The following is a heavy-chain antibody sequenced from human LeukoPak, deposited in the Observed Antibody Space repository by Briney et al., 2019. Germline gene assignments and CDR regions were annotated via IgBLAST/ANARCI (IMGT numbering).Heavy chain of an antibody. D-gene: IGHD2-8*01. CDR1: GFTFSSYS. CDR3: AKDSDFVLIRHIFDY. J-gene: IGHJ4*02. V-gene: IGHV3-48*01. CDR2: ISSSSSTI. Sequence: PGGSLRLSCAASGFTFSSYSMNWVRQAPGKGLEWVSYISSSSSTIYYADSVKGRFTISRDNSKNTLYLQMNSLRAEDTAVYYCAKDSDFVLIRHIFDYWGQGALVTVSS.